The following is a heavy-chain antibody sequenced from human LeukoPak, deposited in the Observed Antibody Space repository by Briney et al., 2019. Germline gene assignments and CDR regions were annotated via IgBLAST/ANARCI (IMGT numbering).Heavy chain of an antibody. Sequence: GGSPRLSCAASGFTFSSYSMNWVRQAPGKGLEWVSSISSSSSYIYYADSVKGRFTISRDNSKNTLFLQMNRLRAEDTAVYYCAGRRVLDASFDYWGQGTLVTVSS. CDR3: AGRRVLDASFDY. CDR2: ISSSSSYI. CDR1: GFTFSSYS. V-gene: IGHV3-21*01. D-gene: IGHD3-16*01. J-gene: IGHJ4*02.